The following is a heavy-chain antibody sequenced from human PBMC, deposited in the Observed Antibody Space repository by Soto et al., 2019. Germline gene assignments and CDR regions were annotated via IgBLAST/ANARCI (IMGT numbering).Heavy chain of an antibody. CDR1: GFTFRNYA. Sequence: GESLKISCAASGFTFRNYAMSWVRQAPGKGLEWVSSISGGGGNTYYADSVKGRFTISRDNSKNTLYLQVNSLRAEDTAIYYCARDWRTDVEGIDYWGQGTLVTVSS. V-gene: IGHV3-23*01. D-gene: IGHD2-21*01. CDR2: ISGGGGNT. CDR3: ARDWRTDVEGIDY. J-gene: IGHJ4*02.